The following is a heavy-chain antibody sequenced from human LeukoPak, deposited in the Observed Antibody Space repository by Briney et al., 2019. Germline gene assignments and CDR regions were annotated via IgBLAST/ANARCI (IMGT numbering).Heavy chain of an antibody. CDR2: ISYDGSNT. J-gene: IGHJ4*02. CDR3: AKQRRSSWYSPFDY. D-gene: IGHD6-13*01. Sequence: GRSLRLSCAASGFTFSIYGMHWVRQAPGKGREWVAVISYDGSNTYYADSVKGRFTISRNNSKNTLYLQMNSLRAEDTAVYYCAKQRRSSWYSPFDYWGQGTLVTVSS. CDR1: GFTFSIYG. V-gene: IGHV3-30*18.